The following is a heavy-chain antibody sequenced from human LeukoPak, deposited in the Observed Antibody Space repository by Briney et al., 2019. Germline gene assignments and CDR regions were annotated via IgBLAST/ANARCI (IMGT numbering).Heavy chain of an antibody. CDR3: ATMDFYFDY. D-gene: IGHD3/OR15-3a*01. V-gene: IGHV4-39*01. Sequence: PSETLSLTCTVSGGSISSSSYYWGWIRQPPGKGLEWIGSIYYSGSTYYNPSLKSRVTISVDTSKNQSSLKLSSVTAADTAVYYCATMDFYFDYWGQGTLVTVSS. CDR2: IYYSGST. CDR1: GGSISSSSYY. J-gene: IGHJ4*02.